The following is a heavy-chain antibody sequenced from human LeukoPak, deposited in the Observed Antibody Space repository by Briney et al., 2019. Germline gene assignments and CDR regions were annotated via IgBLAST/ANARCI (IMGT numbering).Heavy chain of an antibody. J-gene: IGHJ4*02. Sequence: PGGSLRLSCAASGLTFDNYAMHWVRQAPGKGLEWVAGISWNGGSIDYADSLKGRFTISRDNAKNSLYLQMNSLRAEDTAVYYCARDLVVITARNFDYWGQGTLVTVSS. CDR1: GLTFDNYA. CDR3: ARDLVVITARNFDY. CDR2: ISWNGGSI. D-gene: IGHD3-22*01. V-gene: IGHV3-9*01.